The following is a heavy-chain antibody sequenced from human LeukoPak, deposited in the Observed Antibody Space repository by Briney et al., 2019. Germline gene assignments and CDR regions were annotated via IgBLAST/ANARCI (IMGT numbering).Heavy chain of an antibody. CDR3: AKSNGYGLVGI. CDR1: GGSISTSSYY. CDR2: IFYSVST. Sequence: PSETLSLTCTVSGGSISTSSYYWGWVRQPPGKGLEWIGNIFYSVSTYYSPSLKSRVTLSLDTSRNQFSLKLNSVTAADTAVYYCAKSNGYGLVGIWGQGTMVTVSS. D-gene: IGHD3-10*01. J-gene: IGHJ3*02. V-gene: IGHV4-39*07.